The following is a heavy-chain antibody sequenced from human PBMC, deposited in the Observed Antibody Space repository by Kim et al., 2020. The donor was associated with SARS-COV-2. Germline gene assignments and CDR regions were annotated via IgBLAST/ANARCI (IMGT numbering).Heavy chain of an antibody. Sequence: GGSLRLSCAASGFTFSSYSMNWVRQAPGKGLEWVSSISSSSSYISYADSVKGRFTISRDNAKNSLYLQMNSLRAEDTAVYYCARDRSGSYSAFDYWGQGTLVTVSS. CDR1: GFTFSSYS. CDR3: ARDRSGSYSAFDY. CDR2: ISSSSSYI. V-gene: IGHV3-21*01. J-gene: IGHJ4*02. D-gene: IGHD1-26*01.